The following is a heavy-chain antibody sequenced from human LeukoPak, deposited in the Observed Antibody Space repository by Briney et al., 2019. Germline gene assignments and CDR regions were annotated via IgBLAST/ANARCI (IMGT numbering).Heavy chain of an antibody. CDR3: ARHYGSGSYVDY. Sequence: ASVKVSCKASGYTFTSYGISWVRQAPGQGLEWMGWTSAYNGNTGYAQKFQGRVTMTRNTSISTAYMELSSLRSEDTAVYYCARHYGSGSYVDYWGQGTLVTVSS. J-gene: IGHJ4*02. CDR1: GYTFTSYG. CDR2: TSAYNGNT. D-gene: IGHD3-10*01. V-gene: IGHV1-8*02.